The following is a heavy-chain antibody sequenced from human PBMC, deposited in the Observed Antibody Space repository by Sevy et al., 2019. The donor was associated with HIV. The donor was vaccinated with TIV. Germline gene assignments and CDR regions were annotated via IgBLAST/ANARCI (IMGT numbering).Heavy chain of an antibody. D-gene: IGHD1-1*01. J-gene: IGHJ1*01. CDR1: GFSFTSYW. V-gene: IGHV3-7*01. CDR2: INQVGTEK. Sequence: GGSLRLSCAASGFSFTSYWMSWVRQTPEKGLEWVANINQVGTEKNYVDSVKGRFTISRDNAKNSLYLQMNSLRAEDTALYYCAFERLYSNVAEYFQSWGQGTLVTVSS. CDR3: AFERLYSNVAEYFQS.